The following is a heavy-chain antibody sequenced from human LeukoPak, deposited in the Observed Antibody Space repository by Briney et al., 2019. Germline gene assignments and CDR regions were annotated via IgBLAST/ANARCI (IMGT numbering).Heavy chain of an antibody. D-gene: IGHD2-8*01. V-gene: IGHV3-21*01. CDR1: VFTFSSYS. CDR3: ASGRCTNGVCYKGYY. J-gene: IGHJ4*02. CDR2: ISSSSSYI. Sequence: GGSLRLSCAASVFTFSSYSMNWVRQAPGKGLEWVSSISSSSSYIYYADSVKGRFTISRDNAKNSLYLQMNSLRAEDTAVYYCASGRCTNGVCYKGYYWGQGTLVTVSS.